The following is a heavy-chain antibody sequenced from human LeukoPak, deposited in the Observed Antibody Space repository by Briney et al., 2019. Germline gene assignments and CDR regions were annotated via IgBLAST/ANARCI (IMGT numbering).Heavy chain of an antibody. CDR1: GFTFSDYY. J-gene: IGHJ6*03. CDR2: ISSSGSTI. V-gene: IGHV3-11*04. Sequence: GGSLRLSCAASGFTFSDYYMSWIRQAPGKGLEWVSYISSSGSTIYYADSVKGRFTISRDNAKNSLYLQMNILRAEDKAVYYCARDSQRPRYYDFWSGYAHYYYYYMDVWGKGTTVTVSS. CDR3: ARDSQRPRYYDFWSGYAHYYYYYMDV. D-gene: IGHD3-3*01.